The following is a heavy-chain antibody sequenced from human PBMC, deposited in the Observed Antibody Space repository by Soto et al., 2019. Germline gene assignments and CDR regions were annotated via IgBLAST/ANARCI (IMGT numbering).Heavy chain of an antibody. J-gene: IGHJ4*02. V-gene: IGHV3-23*01. CDR3: AKYSTSWRGGQFDY. CDR2: VSSSGGST. Sequence: EVQLLESGGGLVQPGGSLRLSCAASGFTFSSYAMSWVRQAPGKGLEWVLAVSSSGGSTYYADSVKGRFTISRDNSKSTLYLQMNSRRAEDTAVYYCAKYSTSWRGGQFDYWGQGTLVTVSS. D-gene: IGHD6-13*01. CDR1: GFTFSSYA.